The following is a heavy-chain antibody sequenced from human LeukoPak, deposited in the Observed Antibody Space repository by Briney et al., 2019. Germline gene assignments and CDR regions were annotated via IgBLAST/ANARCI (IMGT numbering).Heavy chain of an antibody. CDR3: ARAMTTVTVNWFDP. D-gene: IGHD4-17*01. Sequence: ASVKVSCKASGYTFTRYYMHWVRQAPGQGLEWMGRINPNSGGTNYAQKFQGRVTMTRDTSISTAYMELSRLRSDDTAVYYCARAMTTVTVNWFDPWGQGTLVTVSS. J-gene: IGHJ5*02. CDR1: GYTFTRYY. CDR2: INPNSGGT. V-gene: IGHV1-2*06.